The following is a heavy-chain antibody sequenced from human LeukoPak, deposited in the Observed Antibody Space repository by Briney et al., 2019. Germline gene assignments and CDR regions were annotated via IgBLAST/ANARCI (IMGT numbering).Heavy chain of an antibody. CDR2: IDPSDSYT. J-gene: IGHJ6*02. CDR3: ARRGDSYYGMDV. D-gene: IGHD1-26*01. CDR1: GYSFTNYW. V-gene: IGHV5-10-1*01. Sequence: GESLKISCKGSGYSFTNYWISWVRQMPGKGLEWMVRIDPSDSYTNYSPSFQGHVTVSADKSISTAYLQWSRLKASDTAIYYCARRGDSYYGMDVWGQGTTVTVSS.